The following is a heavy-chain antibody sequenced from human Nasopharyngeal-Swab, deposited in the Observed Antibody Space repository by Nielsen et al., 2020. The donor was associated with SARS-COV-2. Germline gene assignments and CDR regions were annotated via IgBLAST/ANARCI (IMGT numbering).Heavy chain of an antibody. D-gene: IGHD4-17*01. V-gene: IGHV4-34*01. CDR3: ARGLAGDYYYGMDV. CDR2: INHSGST. CDR1: GGSFSGYY. Sequence: SETLSLTCAVYGGSFSGYYWSWIRQPPGKGLEWIGEINHSGSTNYNPSLKSRVTISVDTSKNQFSLKLSSVTAADTAVYYCARGLAGDYYYGMDVWGQGTTVTVSS. J-gene: IGHJ6*02.